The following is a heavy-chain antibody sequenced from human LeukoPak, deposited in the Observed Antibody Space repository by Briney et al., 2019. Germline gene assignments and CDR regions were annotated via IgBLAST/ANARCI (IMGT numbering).Heavy chain of an antibody. Sequence: GASVKVSCKASGYTFTNYGISWVRQVPGQGLEWMGWISAYNGNTNYAQKLQGRVTMTTDTSTSTAYMELRSLRSDDTAVYYCARTGGVDIVVVPAAMHQYYYYGMDVWGQGTTVTVSS. J-gene: IGHJ6*02. V-gene: IGHV1-18*01. CDR1: GYTFTNYG. CDR3: ARTGGVDIVVVPAAMHQYYYYGMDV. CDR2: ISAYNGNT. D-gene: IGHD2-2*03.